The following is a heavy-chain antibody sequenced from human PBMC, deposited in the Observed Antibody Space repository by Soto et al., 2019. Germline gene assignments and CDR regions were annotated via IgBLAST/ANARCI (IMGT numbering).Heavy chain of an antibody. Sequence: SVKVSCKASGGTFSRYSISWVRQAPGQGLECMGGIIPIFGTANYAQKFQGRVTITADESTSTAYMELSSLRFEDTAVYYCARAIVGPTTTGWLDPWGQGTLVTVSS. D-gene: IGHD1-26*01. J-gene: IGHJ5*02. CDR3: ARAIVGPTTTGWLDP. CDR1: GGTFSRYS. CDR2: IIPIFGTA. V-gene: IGHV1-69*13.